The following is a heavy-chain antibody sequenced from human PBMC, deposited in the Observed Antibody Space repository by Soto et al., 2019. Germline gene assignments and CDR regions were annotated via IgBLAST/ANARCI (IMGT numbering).Heavy chain of an antibody. CDR3: ASLYCSGGSCPPYYYYYGMDV. V-gene: IGHV4-34*01. J-gene: IGHJ6*02. CDR2: INHSGST. CDR1: GGSFSGYY. Sequence: PSETLSLTCAVYGGSFSGYYWSWIRQPPGKGLEWIGEINHSGSTNYNPSLKSRVTTSVDTSKNQFSLKLSSVTAADTAVYYCASLYCSGGSCPPYYYYYGMDVWGQGTTVTVSS. D-gene: IGHD2-15*01.